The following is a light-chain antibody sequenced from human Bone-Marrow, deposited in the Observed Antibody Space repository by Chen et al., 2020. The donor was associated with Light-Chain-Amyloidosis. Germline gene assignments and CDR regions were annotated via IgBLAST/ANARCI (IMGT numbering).Light chain of an antibody. J-gene: IGKJ4*01. CDR2: GSS. Sequence: DIVLTQSPGTLSLSPGEGANLSCSASQTISSHYLTWYQRKFGQAPRLHIYGSSSRATGIPDRFTGSGSGTDFTLTINRLEPEDFAMYYCQQYGTSPLPFGGGTKVEIK. CDR1: QTISSHY. CDR3: QQYGTSPLP. V-gene: IGKV3-20*01.